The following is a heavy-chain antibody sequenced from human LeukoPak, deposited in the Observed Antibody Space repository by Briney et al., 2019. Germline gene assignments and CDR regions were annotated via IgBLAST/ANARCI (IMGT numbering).Heavy chain of an antibody. Sequence: GGSLRLSCVASGFSFSTYSMNWVRQAPGKGLEWVSSISSSSGYIYYADPVKGRFTISRDNAKNSLYLQVNSLRAEDTGVYYCARSTMGMCWFDPWGQGTLVTLYS. V-gene: IGHV3-21*01. CDR3: ARSTMGMCWFDP. J-gene: IGHJ5*02. CDR2: ISSSSGYI. D-gene: IGHD2-2*01. CDR1: GFSFSTYS.